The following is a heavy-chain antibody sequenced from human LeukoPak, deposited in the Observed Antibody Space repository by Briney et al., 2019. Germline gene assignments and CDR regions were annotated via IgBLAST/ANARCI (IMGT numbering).Heavy chain of an antibody. V-gene: IGHV3-21*01. CDR1: GFTFSSYS. J-gene: IGHJ5*02. D-gene: IGHD3-22*01. CDR2: ISSSSSYI. CDR3: ARDRDYYDSSGLNWFDP. Sequence: GGSLRLSCAASGFTFSSYSMNWVRQAPGKGLKWVSSISSSSSYIYYADSVKGRFTISRDNAKNSLYLQMNSLRAEDTAVYYCARDRDYYDSSGLNWFDPWGQGTLVTVSS.